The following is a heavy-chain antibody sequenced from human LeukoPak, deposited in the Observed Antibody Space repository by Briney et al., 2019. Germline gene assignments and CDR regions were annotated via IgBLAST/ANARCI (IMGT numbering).Heavy chain of an antibody. CDR3: ASSILWPRGAFDI. Sequence: SETLSLTCTVSGGSISSGDYYWSWIRQPPGKGLEWIGCIYYSGSTYYNPSLKSRVTISVDTSKNQLSLKLSSVTAADTAVYYCASSILWPRGAFDIWGQGTMVTVSS. CDR1: GGSISSGDYY. D-gene: IGHD2-21*01. V-gene: IGHV4-30-4*08. CDR2: IYYSGST. J-gene: IGHJ3*02.